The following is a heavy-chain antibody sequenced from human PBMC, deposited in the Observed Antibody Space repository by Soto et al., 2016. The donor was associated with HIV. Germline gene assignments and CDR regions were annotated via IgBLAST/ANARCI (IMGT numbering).Heavy chain of an antibody. V-gene: IGHV3-48*04. CDR1: GFTFSSYS. D-gene: IGHD3-22*01. Sequence: EVQLVESGGGLVQPGGSLRLSCAASGFTFSSYSMNWVRQAPGKGLEWVSYISSSSSTIYYADSVKGRFTISRDNAKNSLYLQMNSLRAEDTAVYYCARDPPPPTLNYYDSSGYYRARWGQGTLVTVSS. CDR2: ISSSSSTI. CDR3: ARDPPPPTLNYYDSSGYYRAR. J-gene: IGHJ4*02.